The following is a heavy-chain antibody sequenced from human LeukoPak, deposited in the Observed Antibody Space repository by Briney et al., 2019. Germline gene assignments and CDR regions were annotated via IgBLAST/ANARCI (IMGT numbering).Heavy chain of an antibody. CDR2: NNGDGSTT. D-gene: IGHD2-15*01. V-gene: IGHV3-74*01. CDR1: GLSLSGYW. J-gene: IGHJ5*02. CDR3: ARDPRNVGLAP. Sequence: GGSLRLSCVASGLSLSGYWMYWVRQAPGKGLMYISRNNGDGSTTNYADVVKGRFTMSRDNVKNTLYLQMNSLRVEDTAVYYCARDPRNVGLAPWGQGTLVTVSS.